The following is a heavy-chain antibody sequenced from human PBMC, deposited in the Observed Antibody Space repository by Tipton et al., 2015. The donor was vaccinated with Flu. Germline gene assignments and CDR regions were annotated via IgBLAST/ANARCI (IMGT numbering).Heavy chain of an antibody. CDR2: ISGSGGST. CDR1: GFTFSSYA. J-gene: IGHJ5*02. V-gene: IGHV3-23*01. Sequence: SLRLSCAASGFTFSSYAMSWVRQAPGKGLEWVSAISGSGGSTYYADSVKGRLTISRDNSKNTLYLQMNSLRAEDTAVYYCAKDLMAPNLVIVATGFGWFDPWGQGTLVTVSS. D-gene: IGHD5-12*01. CDR3: AKDLMAPNLVIVATGFGWFDP.